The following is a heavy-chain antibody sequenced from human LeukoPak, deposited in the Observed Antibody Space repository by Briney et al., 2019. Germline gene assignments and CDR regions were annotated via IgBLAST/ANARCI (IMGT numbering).Heavy chain of an antibody. D-gene: IGHD3-22*01. V-gene: IGHV3-23*05. CDR2: IDIYSTKT. Sequence: GGSLRLSCATSGFTFSTYAMTWVRQAPGKGLEWVSAIDIYSTKTNYADSVKGRFSISGDNSKNTLYLQMNSLRVEDTAVYYCATPPTAYTSGSLGYWGQGTLVTVSS. CDR3: ATPPTAYTSGSLGY. CDR1: GFTFSTYA. J-gene: IGHJ4*02.